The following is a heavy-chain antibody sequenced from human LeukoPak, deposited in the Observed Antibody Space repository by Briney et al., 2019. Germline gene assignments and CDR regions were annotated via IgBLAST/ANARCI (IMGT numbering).Heavy chain of an antibody. CDR1: GFTFSSYA. D-gene: IGHD3-9*01. CDR3: AKVGRYFDWSQFDY. Sequence: GGSLRLSCAASGFTFSSYAMSWVRQAPGKGLEWVSAISGSGGSTYYADSVKGRFTIPRDNSKNTLYLQMNSLRAEDTAVYYCAKVGRYFDWSQFDYWGQGTLVTVSS. CDR2: ISGSGGST. J-gene: IGHJ4*02. V-gene: IGHV3-23*01.